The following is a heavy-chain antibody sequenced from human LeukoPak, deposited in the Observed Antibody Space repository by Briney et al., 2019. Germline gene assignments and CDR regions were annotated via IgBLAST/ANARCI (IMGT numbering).Heavy chain of an antibody. CDR2: ISGSGGST. V-gene: IGHV3-23*01. Sequence: GGSLRLSCAASGFTFSSYAMSWVRQAPGKGLEWVSAISGSGGSTYYADSVRGRFTISRDSAKDSLYLQMHSLRAEDTAVYYCVRDNPRCCGVIPANIDDYWGQGTLVTVSS. J-gene: IGHJ4*02. D-gene: IGHD2-15*01. CDR1: GFTFSSYA. CDR3: VRDNPRCCGVIPANIDDY.